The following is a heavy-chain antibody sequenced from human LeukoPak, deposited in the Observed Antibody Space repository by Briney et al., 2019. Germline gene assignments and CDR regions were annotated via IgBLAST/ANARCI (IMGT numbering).Heavy chain of an antibody. J-gene: IGHJ1*01. CDR2: IDSSSATT. V-gene: IGHV3-48*01. CDR1: GFTFSYYS. CDR3: AGSTVWSGIFQY. Sequence: GGSLRLSCAASGFTFSYYSMTWVRQAPGKGLEWVSYIDSSSATTYYADSVKGRFIISRDNAKNSLFLQINSLRAEDKAVYYCAGSTVWSGIFQYWGQGTLVTVSS. D-gene: IGHD3-3*01.